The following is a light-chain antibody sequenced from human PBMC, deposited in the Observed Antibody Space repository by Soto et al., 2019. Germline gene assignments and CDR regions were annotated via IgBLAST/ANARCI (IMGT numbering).Light chain of an antibody. V-gene: IGKV1-5*01. Sequence: IHMTQSPSTLSASLGDRVTITCRASQTVNAWLAWYQHKPGKAPKPLIYDASILESGVPARFSGSGSGTDFLRTIGSLQLADVQTYYCQQYNTHSGTVGQGT. CDR2: DAS. CDR3: QQYNTHSGT. J-gene: IGKJ1*01. CDR1: QTVNAW.